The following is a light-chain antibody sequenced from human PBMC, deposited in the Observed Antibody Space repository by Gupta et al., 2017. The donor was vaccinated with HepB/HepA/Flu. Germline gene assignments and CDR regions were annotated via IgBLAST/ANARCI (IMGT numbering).Light chain of an antibody. CDR1: QSVSSY. CDR3: QQRSNCPIT. Sequence: EIVLTQSPATLSLSPGERATLSCRASQSVSSYLAWYQQKPGQAPRLLIYDASNRATGIPARFSGSGSGTEFTLTISSREPEDFAVYYCQQRSNCPITFGRGTKVEIK. CDR2: DAS. V-gene: IGKV3-11*01. J-gene: IGKJ4*01.